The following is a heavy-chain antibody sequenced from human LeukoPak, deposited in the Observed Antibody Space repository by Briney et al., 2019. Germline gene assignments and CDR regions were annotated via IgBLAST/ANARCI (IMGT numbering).Heavy chain of an antibody. CDR3: ARVHCTSTVCYTGWFDP. D-gene: IGHD2-2*02. V-gene: IGHV1-69*05. J-gene: IGHJ5*02. Sequence: SVKVSRKASGGTLSTHAISWVRQAPGQGLEWMGGITPIFGGANYAQKFQGRVTITTEESTSTAYMELSSLRSEDTAVYYCARVHCTSTVCYTGWFDPWGQGTLVTVSS. CDR2: ITPIFGGA. CDR1: GGTLSTHA.